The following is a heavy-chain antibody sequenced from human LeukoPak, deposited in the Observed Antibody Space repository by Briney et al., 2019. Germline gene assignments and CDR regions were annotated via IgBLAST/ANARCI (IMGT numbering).Heavy chain of an antibody. CDR1: GDSISSGDYY. CDR2: ISSSGST. Sequence: ASETLSLTCTVSGDSISSGDYYWSWIRQPAGKGLEWIGRISSSGSTNYNPSLKSRVTISVDTSKNQFSLKLSSVTAADTAVYYCARAKLGFDPWGQGTLVTVSS. CDR3: ARAKLGFDP. V-gene: IGHV4-61*02. J-gene: IGHJ5*02.